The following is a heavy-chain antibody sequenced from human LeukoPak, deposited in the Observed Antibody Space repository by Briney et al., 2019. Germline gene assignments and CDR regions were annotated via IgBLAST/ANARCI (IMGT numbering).Heavy chain of an antibody. V-gene: IGHV3-23*01. CDR1: GFTFSSYW. D-gene: IGHD4-17*01. J-gene: IGHJ4*02. CDR2: ISGSGGST. Sequence: GGSLRLSCAASGFTFSSYWMSWVRQAPGKGLEWVSAISGSGGSTYYADSVKGRFTISRDNSKNTLYLQMNSLRAEDTAVYYCAKDRALTYGDYIQGDYWGQGTLVTVSS. CDR3: AKDRALTYGDYIQGDY.